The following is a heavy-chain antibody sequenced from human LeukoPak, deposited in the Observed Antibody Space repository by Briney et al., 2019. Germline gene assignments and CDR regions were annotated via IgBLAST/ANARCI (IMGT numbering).Heavy chain of an antibody. CDR1: GFTFSNYA. CDR3: AKAPSSSWYYYYYYMDV. Sequence: PGGSLRLSCAASGFTFSNYAMSWVRRAPGKGLEWVSAISGSGGSTYYADSVKGRFTISRDNSKNTLYLQMNSLRAEDTAVYYCAKAPSSSWYYYYYYMDVWGKGTTVTISS. D-gene: IGHD6-13*01. V-gene: IGHV3-23*01. J-gene: IGHJ6*03. CDR2: ISGSGGST.